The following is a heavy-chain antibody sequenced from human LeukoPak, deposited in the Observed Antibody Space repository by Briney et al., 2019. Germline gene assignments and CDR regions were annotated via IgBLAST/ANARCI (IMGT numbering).Heavy chain of an antibody. CDR2: ISTSSAVM. J-gene: IGHJ5*01. Sequence: GGSLRLSCAASGFTFSSYSISWVRQAPGKGLEWVSYISTSSAVMYYADSVKGRFTISRDDAMNSVSLQMNILRADDTAVYYCARDVGYCSGGSCYRWFASWGQGTLVIVSS. D-gene: IGHD2-15*01. CDR1: GFTFSSYS. V-gene: IGHV3-48*01. CDR3: ARDVGYCSGGSCYRWFAS.